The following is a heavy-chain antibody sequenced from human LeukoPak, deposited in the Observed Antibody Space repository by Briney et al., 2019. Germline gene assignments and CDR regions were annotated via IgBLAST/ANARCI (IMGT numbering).Heavy chain of an antibody. CDR1: GYIFTGYY. CDR3: ARDGNFDY. CDR2: INPNSGDT. V-gene: IGHV1-2*02. J-gene: IGHJ4*02. Sequence: GASVKVSCKASGYIFTGYYMHWVRQASGQGLEWMGWINPNSGDTNYAQTFQDRVTMTRDMSISTAYMELSRLRSDDTAVYYCARDGNFDYWGQGTLIAVSS. D-gene: IGHD2-21*01.